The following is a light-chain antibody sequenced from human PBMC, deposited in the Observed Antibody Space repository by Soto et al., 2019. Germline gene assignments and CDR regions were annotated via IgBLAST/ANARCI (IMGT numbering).Light chain of an antibody. J-gene: IGKJ1*01. CDR1: QGIRND. CDR2: AAS. Sequence: DIQMTQFPSSLSASVGDRVTITCRASQGIRNDLAWYQQKPGKAPKRLIYAASSLQSGVPSRFSGSVSGTEFTLAISNLQPEDFATFYCLQHSTYPLTFCQGTKVEIK. V-gene: IGKV1-17*02. CDR3: LQHSTYPLT.